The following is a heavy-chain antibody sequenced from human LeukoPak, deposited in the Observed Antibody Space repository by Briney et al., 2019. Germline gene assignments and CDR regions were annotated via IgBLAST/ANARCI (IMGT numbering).Heavy chain of an antibody. CDR1: GGTFISYA. Sequence: SVKVSCKASGGTFISYAISWVRQAPGQGLEWMGGIIPIFGTANYAQKFQGRVTITADKSTSTAYMELSSLRSEDTAVYYCARGERWLQFSDYWGQGTLVTGSS. J-gene: IGHJ4*02. CDR2: IIPIFGTA. V-gene: IGHV1-69*06. CDR3: ARGERWLQFSDY. D-gene: IGHD5-24*01.